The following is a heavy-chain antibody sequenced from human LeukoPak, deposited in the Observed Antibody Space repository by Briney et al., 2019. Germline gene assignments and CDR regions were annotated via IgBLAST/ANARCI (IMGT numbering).Heavy chain of an antibody. CDR2: ISSSSSYI. CDR3: AREGLVTTGRGFDY. V-gene: IGHV3-21*01. J-gene: IGHJ4*02. Sequence: GGSLRLSCAASGFTFSSYSMNWVRQAPGKGLEWVSSISSSSSYIYYADSVKGRFTISRDNAKNSLYLQMNSLRAEDTAVYYCAREGLVTTGRGFDYWGQGTLVTVSS. CDR1: GFTFSSYS. D-gene: IGHD4-17*01.